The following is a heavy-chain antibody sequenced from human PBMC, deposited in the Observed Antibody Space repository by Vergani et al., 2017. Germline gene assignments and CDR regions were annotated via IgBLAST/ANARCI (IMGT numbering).Heavy chain of an antibody. CDR1: GFTFSSYW. D-gene: IGHD6-13*01. J-gene: IGHJ4*02. V-gene: IGHV3-7*03. CDR3: ARDRSSPGVDEAAGVPYFDY. CDR2: IKQDGSEK. Sequence: EVQLVESGGGLVQPGGSLRLSCAASGFTFSSYWMSWVRQAPGKGLEWVANIKQDGSEKYYVDSVKGRFTISRDNAKNSLYLQMNSLRAEDTAVYYCARDRSSPGVDEAAGVPYFDYWGQGTLVTVSS.